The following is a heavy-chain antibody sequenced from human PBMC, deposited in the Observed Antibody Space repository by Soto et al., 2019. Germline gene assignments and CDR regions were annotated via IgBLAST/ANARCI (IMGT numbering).Heavy chain of an antibody. CDR3: ARMESFGSLNWFDP. Sequence: ASEKVSCKASGYTFTNNDVSWVRQATGQGLEWMGWMNPGSGDTGYAQKFQGRVTMTRDISIATAYMELNSLTSEDTAIYYCARMESFGSLNWFDPWGQGTLVTVSS. CDR2: MNPGSGDT. D-gene: IGHD5-18*01. CDR1: GYTFTNND. V-gene: IGHV1-8*02. J-gene: IGHJ5*02.